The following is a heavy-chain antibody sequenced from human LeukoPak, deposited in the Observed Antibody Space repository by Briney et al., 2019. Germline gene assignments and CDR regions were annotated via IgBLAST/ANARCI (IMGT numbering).Heavy chain of an antibody. CDR3: ARAPTHYCSSTSCRRNWFDP. CDR2: IYYSGTT. Sequence: SETLSLTCTVSGGSISSSSYYWGWIRQSPGTGLEWIGSIYYSGTTYYNPSLKSRVTISIDTSKNQFSLKLNSVTAADTAVYYCARAPTHYCSSTSCRRNWFDPWGQGTLVTVSS. D-gene: IGHD2-2*01. V-gene: IGHV4-39*07. J-gene: IGHJ5*02. CDR1: GGSISSSSYY.